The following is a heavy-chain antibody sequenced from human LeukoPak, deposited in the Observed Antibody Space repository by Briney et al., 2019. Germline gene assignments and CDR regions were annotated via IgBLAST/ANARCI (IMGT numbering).Heavy chain of an antibody. CDR1: GGTFSSYA. CDR3: ARRPREYDFWSGYLNWFDP. V-gene: IGHV1-69*13. D-gene: IGHD3-3*01. CDR2: IIPIFGTA. Sequence: SVKVSCKASGGTFSSYAISWVRQAPGQGLEWMGGIIPIFGTANYAQKFQGRVTITADESTSTAYMELSSLRSEDTAVYYCARRPREYDFWSGYLNWFDPWGQGTLVAVSS. J-gene: IGHJ5*02.